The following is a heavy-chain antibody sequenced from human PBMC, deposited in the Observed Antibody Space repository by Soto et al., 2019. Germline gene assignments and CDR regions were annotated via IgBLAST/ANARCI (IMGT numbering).Heavy chain of an antibody. CDR2: ISSSGSTI. CDR1: GFTFSSYE. V-gene: IGHV3-48*03. CDR3: SSLTRTSYDILTGY. J-gene: IGHJ4*02. Sequence: GGSLRLSCAASGFTFSSYEMNWVRQAPGKGLEGVSYISSSGSTIYYADSVKGRFTISRDNAKNSLYLQMNSLRAEDTAVYYCSSLTRTSYDILTGYWGQGTLVTVSS. D-gene: IGHD3-9*01.